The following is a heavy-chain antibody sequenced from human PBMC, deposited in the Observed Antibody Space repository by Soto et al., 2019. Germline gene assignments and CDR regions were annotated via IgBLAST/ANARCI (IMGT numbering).Heavy chain of an antibody. J-gene: IGHJ4*02. CDR2: INLDGSEK. CDR3: ATPVRGQPLHG. V-gene: IGHV3-7*05. CDR1: GFPFNSYW. Sequence: GGSLRLSCAASGFPFNSYWMSWVRQAPGKGLEWLANINLDGSEKYYVDSVKGRFTISRDNTKNSLFLQMDSLRADDTAIYYCATPVRGQPLHGWGQGALVTVSS. D-gene: IGHD1-1*01.